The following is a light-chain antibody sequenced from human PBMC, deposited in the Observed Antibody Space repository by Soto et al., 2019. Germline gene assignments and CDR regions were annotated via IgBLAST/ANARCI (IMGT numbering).Light chain of an antibody. Sequence: QSVLTQPPSASGSPGQSVTISCTGTSSDVGGYNYVSWYQQHPGKAPKLMIFEAAKRPSGVPDRFSGSKSDNTASLTVSGLQAEDEADYYCSSYAGINNYVFGTGTKVTVL. J-gene: IGLJ1*01. V-gene: IGLV2-8*01. CDR2: EAA. CDR3: SSYAGINNYV. CDR1: SSDVGGYNY.